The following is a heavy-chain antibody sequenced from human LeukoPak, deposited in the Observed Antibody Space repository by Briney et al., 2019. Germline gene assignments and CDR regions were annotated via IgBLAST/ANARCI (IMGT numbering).Heavy chain of an antibody. J-gene: IGHJ3*02. CDR3: ARGHYYGSGSYYRDDAFDI. CDR2: IYHSGST. D-gene: IGHD3-10*01. V-gene: IGHV4-30-2*01. Sequence: PSETLSLTCAVSGGSISSGGYSWSWIRQPPGKGLEWIGYIYHSGSTYYNPSLKSRVTISVDRSKNQFSLKLSSVTAADTAVYYCARGHYYGSGSYYRDDAFDIWGQGTMVTVSS. CDR1: GGSISSGGYS.